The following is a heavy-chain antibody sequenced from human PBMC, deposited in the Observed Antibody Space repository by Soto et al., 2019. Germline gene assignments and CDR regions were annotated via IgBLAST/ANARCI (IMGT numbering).Heavy chain of an antibody. CDR3: ARDQYVVVTAHGTGWFDP. J-gene: IGHJ5*02. D-gene: IGHD2-21*02. CDR2: ISAYNGNT. V-gene: IGHV1-18*01. CDR1: GYTFTSYG. Sequence: QVPLVQSVAEVKKPGASVKVSCKASGYTFTSYGISWVRQAPGQGLEWMGWISAYNGNTNYAQKLQGRVTMTTDTSTSTAYMELRSRRSDDTAVYYCARDQYVVVTAHGTGWFDPWGQGTLVTVSS.